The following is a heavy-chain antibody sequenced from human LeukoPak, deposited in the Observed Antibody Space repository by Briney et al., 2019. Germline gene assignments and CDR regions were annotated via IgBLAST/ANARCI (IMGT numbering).Heavy chain of an antibody. CDR2: ISTSSSYI. V-gene: IGHV3-21*01. CDR1: GFTFSSYS. D-gene: IGHD3-22*01. J-gene: IGHJ3*02. CDR3: ARGASVVLGIDNAFDI. Sequence: PGGSLRLSCAASGFTFSSYSMNWVRQAPGKGLEWVSSISTSSSYINYADSVKGRFTISRDNAKKSLYLQMNSLRADDTALYYCARGASVVLGIDNAFDIWGEGPMVTVSS.